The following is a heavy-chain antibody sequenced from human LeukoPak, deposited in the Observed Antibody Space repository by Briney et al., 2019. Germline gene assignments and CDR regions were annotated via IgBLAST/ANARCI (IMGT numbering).Heavy chain of an antibody. CDR2: TYSNGIT. CDR3: ARRAYYDSSGYHPTSGYFDL. D-gene: IGHD3-22*01. J-gene: IGHJ2*01. CDR1: GGSMFSYY. V-gene: IGHV4-4*08. Sequence: SETLSLTCTVSGGSMFSYYWNWIRQPPGKGLECIGYTYSNGITNYSPSLRSRGTISIATSKNQFSLRLTSVTASDTAIYYCARRAYYDSSGYHPTSGYFDLWGRGTLVTVSS.